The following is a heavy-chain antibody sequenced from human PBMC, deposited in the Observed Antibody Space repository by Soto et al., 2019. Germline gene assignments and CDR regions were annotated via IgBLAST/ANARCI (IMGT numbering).Heavy chain of an antibody. CDR1: GASISSSNW. CDR2: IYHIGIT. V-gene: IGHV4-4*02. Sequence: QVHLQESGPGLVKPSGTLSLTCAVSGASISSSNWWSWVRQPPGKGLEWIGEIYHIGITNYNASLKTRVPICLNKVISQLSLSLPSVTAADRAVYYCAKVGTYNWFDPWGHGTLVTVSS. J-gene: IGHJ5*02. D-gene: IGHD2-21*02. CDR3: AKVGTYNWFDP.